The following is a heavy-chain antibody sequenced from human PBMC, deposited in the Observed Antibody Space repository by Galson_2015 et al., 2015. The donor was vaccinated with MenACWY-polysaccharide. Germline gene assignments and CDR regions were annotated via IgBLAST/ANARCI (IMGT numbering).Heavy chain of an antibody. J-gene: IGHJ6*02. CDR3: ATYYGSGSNPYYYGMDV. V-gene: IGHV3-15*01. CDR1: GFTFSNAY. Sequence: SLRLSCAASGFTFSNAYMYWVRQAPGKGLEWVGRIKSKSDGGTTDYAAPVKGRFSMSRDDSKNTLCLQMDSLTTEDTGVYYCATYYGSGSNPYYYGMDVWGQGTTVTVSS. D-gene: IGHD3-10*01. CDR2: IKSKSDGGTT.